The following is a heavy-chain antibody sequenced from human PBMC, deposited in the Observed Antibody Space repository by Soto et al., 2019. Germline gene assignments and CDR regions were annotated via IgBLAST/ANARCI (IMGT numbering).Heavy chain of an antibody. V-gene: IGHV3-74*01. Sequence: PGGSLRLSCAASGFTFSDYWMHWVRQAPGKGLEWVSRIKNDGTGAIDADSVKGRLSISRDNAKNTLYLQMNSLRVEDTAVYFCLRGDCDHSDANGNLARHWRHAPPVTVPQ. D-gene: IGHD2-21*01. CDR2: IKNDGTGA. J-gene: IGHJ4*01. CDR1: GFTFSDYW. CDR3: LRGDCDHSDANGNLARH.